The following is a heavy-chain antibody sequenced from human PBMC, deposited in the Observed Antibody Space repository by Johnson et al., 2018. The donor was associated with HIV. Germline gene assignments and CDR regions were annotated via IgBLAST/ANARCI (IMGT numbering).Heavy chain of an antibody. V-gene: IGHV3-11*04. CDR3: ARDDLGNPFSSYDAFDI. CDR2: ISSSGLTI. CDR1: GFTFSDCY. D-gene: IGHD6-13*01. Sequence: QVQLVESGGGFVKPGGSLRLSCAASGFTFSDCYMSWLRQAPGKGLEWVSYISSSGLTIYYADSVKGRFPLSRDNAKHALYLQMNSLSAEDTAVYYCARDDLGNPFSSYDAFDIWGQGTMVTVSS. J-gene: IGHJ3*02.